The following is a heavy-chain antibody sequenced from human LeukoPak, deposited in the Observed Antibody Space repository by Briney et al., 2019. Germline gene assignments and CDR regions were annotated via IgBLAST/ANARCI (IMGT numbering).Heavy chain of an antibody. J-gene: IGHJ4*02. V-gene: IGHV3-9*01. CDR1: GSTFDDYA. CDR2: ISWNSGSI. D-gene: IGHD2-2*01. Sequence: GGSLRLSCAASGSTFDDYAMHWVRQAPGKGLEWVSGISWNSGSIGYADSVKGRFTVSRDNAKNSLYLQMNSLRAEDTAVYYCAKDGALSTSWYFYCDYWGQGTLVTVSS. CDR3: AKDGALSTSWYFYCDY.